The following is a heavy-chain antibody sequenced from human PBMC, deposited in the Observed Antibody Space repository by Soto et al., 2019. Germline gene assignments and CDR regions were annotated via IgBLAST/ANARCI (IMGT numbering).Heavy chain of an antibody. CDR2: INSDGSST. V-gene: IGHV3-74*01. Sequence: EVQLVESGGGLVQPGGSLRLSCAASGFTFSSYWMHWVRQAPGKGRVWVSRINSDGSSTSYADSVKGRFTISRDNAKNTLYLQMNSLRAEDTAVYYCARDTREAARYYYYYGMDVWGQGTTVTVSS. D-gene: IGHD6-6*01. CDR3: ARDTREAARYYYYYGMDV. J-gene: IGHJ6*02. CDR1: GFTFSSYW.